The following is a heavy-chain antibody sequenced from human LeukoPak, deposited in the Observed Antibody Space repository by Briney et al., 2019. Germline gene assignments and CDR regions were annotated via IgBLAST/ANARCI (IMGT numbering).Heavy chain of an antibody. CDR1: GGSISSYY. CDR2: IYYSGST. J-gene: IGHJ4*02. V-gene: IGHV4-59*08. CDR3: ARHSPLTLEPFDY. Sequence: PSETLSLTCTVSGGSISSYYWSWIRQPPGKGLEWIGYIYYSGSTNYNPSLKSRVTISVDTSKNQFSLKLSSVTAADTAVYYCARHSPLTLEPFDYWGQGTLVTVSS. D-gene: IGHD3-3*01.